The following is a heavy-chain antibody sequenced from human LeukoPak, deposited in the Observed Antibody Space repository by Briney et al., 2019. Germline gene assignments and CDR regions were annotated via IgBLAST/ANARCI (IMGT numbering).Heavy chain of an antibody. V-gene: IGHV4-4*07. J-gene: IGHJ4*02. CDR3: ARDLIAVAGRGFDY. Sequence: SETLSLTCTVSGGSISSYYWSWIRQPAGKGLEWIGRTYTSGSTNYNPSLKSRVTMSVDTSKNQFSPKLSSVTAADTAVYYCARDLIAVAGRGFDYWGQGTLVTVSS. CDR2: TYTSGST. D-gene: IGHD6-19*01. CDR1: GGSISSYY.